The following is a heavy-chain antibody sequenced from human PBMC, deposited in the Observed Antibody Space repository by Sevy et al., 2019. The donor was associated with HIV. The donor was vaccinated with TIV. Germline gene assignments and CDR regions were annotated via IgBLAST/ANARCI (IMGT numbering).Heavy chain of an antibody. D-gene: IGHD5-12*01. CDR1: GGPISSYY. J-gene: IGHJ5*02. V-gene: IGHV4-59*01. CDR2: IHYTGSS. CDR3: ARAPPVRSGDDSLNWFDP. Sequence: SETLSLTCTVSGGPISSYYWSWLRQPPGKGLQYIGYIHYTGSSNYNPSVKSRVTISLDTSKNQFSLKVTSVTAADTAVYYCARAPPVRSGDDSLNWFDPWGQGTLVTVSS.